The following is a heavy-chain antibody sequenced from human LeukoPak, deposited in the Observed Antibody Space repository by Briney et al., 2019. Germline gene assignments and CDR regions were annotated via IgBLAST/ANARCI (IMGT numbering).Heavy chain of an antibody. CDR1: GYSISSGYY. D-gene: IGHD3-22*01. CDR2: VYHSGST. V-gene: IGHV4-38-2*01. Sequence: SETLSLTCAVSGYSISSGYYWGWIRQPPGKGLEWIGSVYHSGSTYYNPSLKSRVTISVDTSQNQFSLKLSSVTAADTAVYYCARHGNYYDTSQSDPWGQGTLVTVSS. CDR3: ARHGNYYDTSQSDP. J-gene: IGHJ5*02.